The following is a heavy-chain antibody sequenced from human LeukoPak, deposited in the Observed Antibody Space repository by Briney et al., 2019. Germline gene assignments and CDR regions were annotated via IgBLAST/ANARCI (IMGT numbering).Heavy chain of an antibody. D-gene: IGHD3-10*01. CDR3: AAGGGVYGSGSYPFDY. V-gene: IGHV4-59*08. Sequence: SETLSLTCTVSGGSISSYYWSWIRQPPGKGLEWIGYIYYSGSTNYNPSLKSRVTISVDTSKNQFSLKLSSVTAADTAVYYCAAGGGVYGSGSYPFDYWGQGTLVTVSS. CDR1: GGSISSYY. CDR2: IYYSGST. J-gene: IGHJ4*02.